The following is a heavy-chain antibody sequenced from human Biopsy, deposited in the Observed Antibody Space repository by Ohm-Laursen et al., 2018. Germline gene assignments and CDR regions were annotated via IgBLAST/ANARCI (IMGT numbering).Heavy chain of an antibody. D-gene: IGHD6-6*01. CDR1: GFSVSSYD. CDR2: ISETSSHI. Sequence: GSLRLSCADSGFSVSSYDMNWVRQAPGKGLEWISYISETSSHIYDADSVRGRFTVVRDIAKNSLYLQLNSLRVEDTAVYYCARGSSRRAREGGMDVWGQGTTVTVSS. V-gene: IGHV3-21*01. J-gene: IGHJ6*02. CDR3: ARGSSRRAREGGMDV.